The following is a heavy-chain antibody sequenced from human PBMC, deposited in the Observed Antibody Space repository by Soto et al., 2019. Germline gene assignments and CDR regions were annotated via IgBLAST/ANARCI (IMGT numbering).Heavy chain of an antibody. CDR2: IDPSDSYT. Sequence: GEPLKISCKGSGYSFTSYWISWVRQRPGKGLEWMGRIDPSDSYTDYSPSFQGHVTISADKSISTAYLQWSSLKASDTAMYYCARHYIPLTSGDSTLYFDYRGQGTLVTVSS. CDR1: GYSFTSYW. D-gene: IGHD2-21*02. V-gene: IGHV5-10-1*01. J-gene: IGHJ4*02. CDR3: ARHYIPLTSGDSTLYFDY.